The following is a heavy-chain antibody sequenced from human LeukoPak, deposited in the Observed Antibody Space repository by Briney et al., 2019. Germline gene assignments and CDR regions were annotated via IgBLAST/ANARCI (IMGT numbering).Heavy chain of an antibody. V-gene: IGHV4-4*07. J-gene: IGHJ4*02. CDR1: GGSVSSYY. CDR3: ASSSSWYEKVDY. CDR2: VYSSGST. Sequence: SETLSLTCTVSGGSVSSYYWSWVRQPAAKGLEWIGRVYSSGSTNYNPSLKSRVTISVDRSKNQFSLKLSSVTAADTAVYYCASSSSWYEKVDYWGQGTLVTVSS. D-gene: IGHD6-13*01.